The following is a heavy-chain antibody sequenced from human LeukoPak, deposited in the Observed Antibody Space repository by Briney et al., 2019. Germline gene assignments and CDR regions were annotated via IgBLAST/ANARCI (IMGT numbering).Heavy chain of an antibody. V-gene: IGHV1-18*01. CDR1: GYTFATYG. J-gene: IGHJ4*02. CDR2: ISPYNGNT. CDR3: ARDLDYLDY. Sequence: ASVKVSCKASGYTFATYGISWVRQAPGRGLEWMGWISPYNGNTRYPQKVQGRVTLTTDTSTNTAYMELRSLRSDDTALYYCARDLDYLDYWGQGTLVTVSS.